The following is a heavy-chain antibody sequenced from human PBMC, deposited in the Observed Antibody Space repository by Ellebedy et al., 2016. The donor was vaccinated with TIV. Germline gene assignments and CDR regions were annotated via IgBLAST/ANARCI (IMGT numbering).Heavy chain of an antibody. V-gene: IGHV3-9*01. D-gene: IGHD5-24*01. Sequence: SLKISCAASGFTFDDYAMHWVRQAPGKGLEWVSGISWNGGSIVYADSVKGRFTISRDNAKNSLYLQMNSLRPEDTALYYCAKHNRWLQLLDAFDIWGQGTMVTVSS. J-gene: IGHJ3*02. CDR1: GFTFDDYA. CDR3: AKHNRWLQLLDAFDI. CDR2: ISWNGGSI.